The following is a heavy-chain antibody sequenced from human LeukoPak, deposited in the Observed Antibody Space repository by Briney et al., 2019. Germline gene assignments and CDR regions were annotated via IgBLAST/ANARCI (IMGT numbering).Heavy chain of an antibody. J-gene: IGHJ4*02. CDR3: ARDPPRLGIGLRHFDY. D-gene: IGHD5-12*01. CDR1: GYTFTGYY. V-gene: IGHV1-2*02. CDR2: INPNSGGT. Sequence: ASVKVSCKASGYTFTGYYMHWVRQAPGQGLEWMGWINPNSGGTNYAQKFQGRVTMTTDTSTSTAYMELRSLRSDDTAVYYCARDPPRLGIGLRHFDYWGQGTLVTVSS.